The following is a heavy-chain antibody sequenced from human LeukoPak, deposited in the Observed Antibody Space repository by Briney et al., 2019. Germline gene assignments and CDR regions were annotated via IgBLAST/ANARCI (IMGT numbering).Heavy chain of an antibody. CDR3: ASSMAYNCLDY. CDR1: GFTFSSFG. V-gene: IGHV3-33*01. CDR2: IWNDGSNN. D-gene: IGHD5-24*01. J-gene: IGHJ4*02. Sequence: PGRSLRLSCAASGFTFSSFGMHWVRQAPGKGLGWVAVIWNDGSNNYYADSVKGRFTISRDNAKNTLYLQMNSLRPEDTAVYYCASSMAYNCLDYWGQGTLVTVSS.